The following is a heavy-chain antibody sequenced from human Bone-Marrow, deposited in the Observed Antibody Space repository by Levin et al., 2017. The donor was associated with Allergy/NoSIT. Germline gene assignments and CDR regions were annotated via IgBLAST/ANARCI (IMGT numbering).Heavy chain of an antibody. CDR1: GFTFSSYA. Sequence: PGGSLRLSCAVSGFTFSSYAMSWVRQAPGKGLEWVSGISGSGDSTYYADSFKGRFTIVRDNSKNTLYLQVISLRAEDTAIYYCAKDRFRVGASNIDYWGQGTLVTVSS. CDR3: AKDRFRVGASNIDY. D-gene: IGHD1-26*01. V-gene: IGHV3-23*01. J-gene: IGHJ4*02. CDR2: ISGSGDST.